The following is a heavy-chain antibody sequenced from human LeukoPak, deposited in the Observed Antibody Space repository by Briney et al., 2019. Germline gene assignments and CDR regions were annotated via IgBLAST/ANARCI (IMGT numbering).Heavy chain of an antibody. CDR1: GGSISSGGYS. CDR2: IYHSGST. V-gene: IGHV4-30-2*01. Sequence: SQTLSLTCAVSGGSISSGGYSWSWIRQPPGKGLEWIGYIYHSGSTYYNPSLKSRVTISVDRSKNQFSLKLSSVTAADTAAYYCARQFWTVVITDWGQGTLVAVSS. J-gene: IGHJ4*02. D-gene: IGHD3-22*01. CDR3: ARQFWTVVITD.